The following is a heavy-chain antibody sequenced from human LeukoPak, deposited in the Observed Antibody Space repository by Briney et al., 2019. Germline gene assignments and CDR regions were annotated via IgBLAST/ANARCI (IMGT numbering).Heavy chain of an antibody. Sequence: GGSLRLSCEASGFTFNTYSMNWARQAPGKGLEWVSSIDSSGGYMFYADSVKGRFIISRDNAKNSLYLQMNSLRAEDTAVYYCARASFPDKKFDYWGQGTLVTVSS. D-gene: IGHD3-9*01. V-gene: IGHV3-21*06. CDR2: IDSSGGYM. J-gene: IGHJ4*02. CDR3: ARASFPDKKFDY. CDR1: GFTFNTYS.